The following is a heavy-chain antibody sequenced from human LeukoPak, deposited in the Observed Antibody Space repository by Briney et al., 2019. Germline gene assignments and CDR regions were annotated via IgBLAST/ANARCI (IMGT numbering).Heavy chain of an antibody. CDR1: GIILGDYA. CDR3: STFDM. CDR2: IGSKTYGGTT. Sequence: PGGSPRLSCKTSGIILGDYAMSWFRQAPGKGLEWVSFIGSKTYGGTTDYAASVKGRFTISRDESKNIAYLQMNSLKTEDTAVYYCSTFDMWGPGTMVTVSS. J-gene: IGHJ3*02. V-gene: IGHV3-49*03.